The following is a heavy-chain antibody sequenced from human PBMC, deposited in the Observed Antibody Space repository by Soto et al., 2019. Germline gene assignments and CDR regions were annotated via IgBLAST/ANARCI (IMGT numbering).Heavy chain of an antibody. Sequence: PGGSLRLSCAASGFTFRSYAMNWVRQAPGKGLEWVSGISASGGSTYYADSVKGRFTISRDNSKNTLYLQMNSLRAEDTAVYYCAKSYTSSWSALDYWGRGTLVTVSS. CDR2: ISASGGST. V-gene: IGHV3-23*01. D-gene: IGHD6-13*01. J-gene: IGHJ4*02. CDR1: GFTFRSYA. CDR3: AKSYTSSWSALDY.